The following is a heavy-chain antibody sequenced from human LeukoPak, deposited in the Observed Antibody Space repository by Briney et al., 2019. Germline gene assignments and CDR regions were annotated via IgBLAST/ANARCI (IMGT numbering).Heavy chain of an antibody. V-gene: IGHV1-8*01. CDR3: ARGGYTGYLDS. J-gene: IGHJ4*02. CDR2: MNPNSGNT. CDR1: GYTFTSYD. Sequence: ASVKVSCKASGYTFTSYDINWVRQATGQGLEWMGWMNPNSGNTGYAQKFQGRVTMTRDTSISTAYMELSRLRSDDTAVFFCARGGYTGYLDSWGQGTLVTVSS. D-gene: IGHD2-2*02.